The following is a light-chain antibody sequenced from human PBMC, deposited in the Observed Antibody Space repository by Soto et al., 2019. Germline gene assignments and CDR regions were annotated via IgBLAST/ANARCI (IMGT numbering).Light chain of an antibody. CDR2: GAF. J-gene: IGKJ2*01. CDR1: PSFDSSY. Sequence: EVGLPQSPGTLSLSPGERATLSCRASPSFDSSYLASYQQKPGQAPRLLLYGAFSRATGVPDRFSGSVSGTDFTLTIDRLEPEDFAVYYCQQCGSSPYTFGQGLELEIK. CDR3: QQCGSSPYT. V-gene: IGKV3-20*01.